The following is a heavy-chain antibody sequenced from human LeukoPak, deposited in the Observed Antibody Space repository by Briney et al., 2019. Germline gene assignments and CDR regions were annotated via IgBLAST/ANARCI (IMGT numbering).Heavy chain of an antibody. CDR3: AREPGFDSSGYLNWFDP. D-gene: IGHD3-22*01. CDR1: GGSISSYY. Sequence: SETLSLTCTVSGGSISSYYWSWIRQPPGKGLEWIACISYSGSTKYNPSLKSRVTISVDTSKNQLSLKLSSVTAADTAVYYCAREPGFDSSGYLNWFDPWGQGTLVAVSS. V-gene: IGHV4-59*01. CDR2: ISYSGST. J-gene: IGHJ5*02.